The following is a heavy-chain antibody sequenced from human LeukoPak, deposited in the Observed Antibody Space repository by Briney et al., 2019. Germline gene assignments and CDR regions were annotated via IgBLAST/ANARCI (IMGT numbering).Heavy chain of an antibody. CDR1: GFTFGDYA. CDR3: AKQPWELLPYFDY. J-gene: IGHJ4*02. V-gene: IGHV3-23*01. Sequence: GGSLRLSCTASGFTFGDYAMSWFRQAPGKGLEWVSAISGSGGSTYYADSVKGRFTISRDNSKNTLYLQMNSLRAEDTAVYYCAKQPWELLPYFDYWGQGTLVTVSS. D-gene: IGHD1-26*01. CDR2: ISGSGGST.